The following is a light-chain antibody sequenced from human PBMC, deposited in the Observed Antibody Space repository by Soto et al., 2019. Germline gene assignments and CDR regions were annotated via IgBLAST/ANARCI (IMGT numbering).Light chain of an antibody. CDR1: QSISSW. CDR3: QQYNSYSPRT. CDR2: DAS. V-gene: IGKV1-5*01. Sequence: DIQMTQSPSTLYASVGDRVTITCRASQSISSWLAWYQQKPGKAPKLLIYDASSLESGVPSRFSGSGSGTEFTLTISSLQPDDFATYYCQQYNSYSPRTFGQGTKVDIK. J-gene: IGKJ1*01.